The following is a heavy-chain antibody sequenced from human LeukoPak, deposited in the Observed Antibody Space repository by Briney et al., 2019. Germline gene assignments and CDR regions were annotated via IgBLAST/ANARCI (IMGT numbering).Heavy chain of an antibody. V-gene: IGHV4-34*01. Sequence: SETLSLTCAVYGGSFSGYYWSWIRQPPGKGLEWIGEINHSGSTNYNPSLKSRVTISVDTSKNQFSLKLSSVTAAATAVYYCARVHSGYKDNFDYWGQGTLVTVSS. D-gene: IGHD5-12*01. J-gene: IGHJ4*02. CDR1: GGSFSGYY. CDR2: INHSGST. CDR3: ARVHSGYKDNFDY.